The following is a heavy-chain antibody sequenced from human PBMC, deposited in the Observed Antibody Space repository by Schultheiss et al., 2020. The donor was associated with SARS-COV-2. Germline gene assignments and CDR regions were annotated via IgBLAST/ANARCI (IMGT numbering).Heavy chain of an antibody. V-gene: IGHV3-33*08. J-gene: IGHJ4*02. CDR2: IWYDGSNK. CDR1: GFTFSNAW. D-gene: IGHD6-25*01. Sequence: GGSLRLSCAASGFTFSNAWMSWVRQAPGKGLEWVAVIWYDGSNKHYADSVKGRFTISRDNSKNTLYLQMNSLRAEDTAVYYCARDSIAAAGIDYWGQGTLVTVSS. CDR3: ARDSIAAAGIDY.